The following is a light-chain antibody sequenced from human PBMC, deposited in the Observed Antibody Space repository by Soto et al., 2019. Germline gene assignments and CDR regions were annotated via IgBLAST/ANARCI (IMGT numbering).Light chain of an antibody. CDR2: EVT. CDR1: SSDVGGYHY. CDR3: SSYTSNNRV. J-gene: IGLJ3*02. V-gene: IGLV2-14*01. Sequence: QSALTQPASVSGSPGQSITISCTGTSSDVGGYHYVSWYQQHPGKAPKLIIFEVTNRPSGVSDRFSGSKSGNTASLTISGLQADDEAEYYCSSYTSNNRVFGGGTKLTVL.